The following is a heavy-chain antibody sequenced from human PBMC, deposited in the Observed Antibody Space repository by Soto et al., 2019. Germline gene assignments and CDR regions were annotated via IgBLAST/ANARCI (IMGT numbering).Heavy chain of an antibody. CDR3: ARGGVGAAGGMDV. CDR2: IIPIFTQT. J-gene: IGHJ6*02. Sequence: QVQLVQSGAEVKKPGSSVKVSCKSSGYTFTIYTVTWVRQAPGQGLEWMGRIIPIFTQTNYAQKFQDRVTSTADKSTSTVYMELSGLRYEDTAVYYCARGGVGAAGGMDVWGQGTTVTVSS. V-gene: IGHV1-69*08. D-gene: IGHD1-26*01. CDR1: GYTFTIYT.